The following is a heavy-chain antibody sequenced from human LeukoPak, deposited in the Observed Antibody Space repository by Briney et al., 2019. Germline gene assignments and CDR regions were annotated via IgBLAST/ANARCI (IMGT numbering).Heavy chain of an antibody. V-gene: IGHV1-18*01. Sequence: ASVKVSCKASGYTFTSYGISWVRQAPGQGLEWMGWISAYNGNTNYAQKLQGRVTMTTDTSTSTAYMELSSLRSEDTAVYYCATGPSYDFWSGYYTSAFDIWGQGTMVTVSS. CDR2: ISAYNGNT. CDR3: ATGPSYDFWSGYYTSAFDI. CDR1: GYTFTSYG. J-gene: IGHJ3*02. D-gene: IGHD3-3*01.